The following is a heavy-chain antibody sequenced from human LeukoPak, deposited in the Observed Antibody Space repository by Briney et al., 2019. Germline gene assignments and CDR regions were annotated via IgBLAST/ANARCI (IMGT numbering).Heavy chain of an antibody. CDR1: GFTFSSYG. CDR3: AKGPSLIDY. Sequence: GGSLRLSCAASGFTFSSYGMHWVRQAPGKGLEWVAVISYDGSNKYYADSVKGRFTISRDNSKNTLYLQMNSLRAEDTAVYYCAKGPSLIDYWGQGTLVTVSS. V-gene: IGHV3-30*18. J-gene: IGHJ4*02. CDR2: ISYDGSNK.